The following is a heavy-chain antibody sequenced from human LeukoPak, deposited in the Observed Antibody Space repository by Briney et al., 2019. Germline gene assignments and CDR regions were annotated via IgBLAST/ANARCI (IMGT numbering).Heavy chain of an antibody. V-gene: IGHV3-23*01. J-gene: IGHJ4*02. CDR3: AKANYVSSRNFYGGWYPDH. CDR2: ISDTGDNT. D-gene: IGHD6-19*01. CDR1: AFTFSNYA. Sequence: PGGSLRLSCAASAFTFSNYAMTWFRRSPGEGLEWVSVISDTGDNTHYADSVKGRFTISRDNSLSTLYLQMNSLRVEDTAVYYCAKANYVSSRNFYGGWYPDHWGQGSLVTVSS.